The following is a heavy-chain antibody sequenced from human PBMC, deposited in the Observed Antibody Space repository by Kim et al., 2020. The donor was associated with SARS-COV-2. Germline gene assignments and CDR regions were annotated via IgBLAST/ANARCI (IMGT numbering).Heavy chain of an antibody. V-gene: IGHV4-59*08. CDR2: IYYSGST. Sequence: SETLSLTCSVSGGSISNFYWSWIRQAPGKGLEWIGYIYYSGSTNYSPSLKSRVTISLDTSENQFSLFLNSVTAADTAVYFCARSPGLVGSAGTGFDFWGQGTLVTVSS. D-gene: IGHD2-2*01. CDR3: ARSPGLVGSAGTGFDF. J-gene: IGHJ4*02. CDR1: GGSISNFY.